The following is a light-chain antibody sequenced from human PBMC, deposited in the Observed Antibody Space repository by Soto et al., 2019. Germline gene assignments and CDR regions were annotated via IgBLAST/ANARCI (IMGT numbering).Light chain of an antibody. V-gene: IGLV2-14*01. CDR1: SRDIGAYNL. Sequence: QSALTQPASVSGSPGQSITISCSGTSRDIGAYNLVSWYQQPPGKAPKLLIYEVRNRPSGISYRFSGSKSGTTASLTISSLLPEDEADYYCSPYTSRSTLVFGGGTKVTVL. CDR3: SPYTSRSTLV. CDR2: EVR. J-gene: IGLJ2*01.